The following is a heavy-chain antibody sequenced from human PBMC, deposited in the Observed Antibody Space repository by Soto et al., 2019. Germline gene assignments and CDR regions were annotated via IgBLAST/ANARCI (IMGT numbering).Heavy chain of an antibody. D-gene: IGHD5-18*01. CDR3: AWPLHVDTAMGHNWLES. J-gene: IGHJ5*01. CDR2: IYYSGST. Sequence: PSETLSLTCTVSGGSISSSSYYWGWIRQPPGKGLEWIGSIYYSGSTYYNPSLKSRVTISVDTSKNQFSLKLSSVTAADTAVYYCAWPLHVDTAMGHNWLESWGQGNLGTVAS. CDR1: GGSISSSSYY. V-gene: IGHV4-39*01.